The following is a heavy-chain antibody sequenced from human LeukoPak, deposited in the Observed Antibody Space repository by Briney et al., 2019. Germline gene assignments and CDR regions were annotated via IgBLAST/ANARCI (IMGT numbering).Heavy chain of an antibody. D-gene: IGHD3-22*01. Sequence: GGSLRLSCAAPGFIFSSYGTHWVRQAPGKGLEWVARIWHDGSNDDYADSVKGRFTISRDNSKNTLYLQMNSLRAEDTAIYYCAKVTGDYYDTSGAFDYWGQGTLVTVSS. CDR2: IWHDGSND. CDR3: AKVTGDYYDTSGAFDY. CDR1: GFIFSSYG. V-gene: IGHV3-33*06. J-gene: IGHJ4*02.